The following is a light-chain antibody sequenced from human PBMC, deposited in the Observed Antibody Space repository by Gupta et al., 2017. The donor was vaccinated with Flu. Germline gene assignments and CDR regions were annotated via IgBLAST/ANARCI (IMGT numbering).Light chain of an antibody. CDR2: DDR. J-gene: IGLJ1*01. CDR3: QVWDSSIDHYV. CDR1: NIGSKS. V-gene: IGLV3-21*02. Sequence: YVLTQPPSVSVAPGQTARITCGGNNIGSKSVHWYQQKPGQAPVLVVYDDRERPSGIPERFSGSNSGNTATLTISRVEAGDEADYYCQVWDSSIDHYVFGTGTKVTVL.